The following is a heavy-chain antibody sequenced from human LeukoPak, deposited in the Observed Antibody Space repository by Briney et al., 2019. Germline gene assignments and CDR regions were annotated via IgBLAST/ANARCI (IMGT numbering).Heavy chain of an antibody. D-gene: IGHD3-3*01. Sequence: ASVKVSCKASGGTFSSYAISWVRQAPGQGPEWMGGIIPIFGTANYAQKFQGRVTTTADESTSTAYMELSSLRSEDTAVYYCARASIVGGDYDFWSGYYPISFDYWGQGTLVTVSS. CDR2: IIPIFGTA. J-gene: IGHJ4*02. V-gene: IGHV1-69*13. CDR1: GGTFSSYA. CDR3: ARASIVGGDYDFWSGYYPISFDY.